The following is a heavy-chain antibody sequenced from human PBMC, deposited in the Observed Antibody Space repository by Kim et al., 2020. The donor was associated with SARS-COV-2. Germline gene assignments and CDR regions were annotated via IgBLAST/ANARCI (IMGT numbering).Heavy chain of an antibody. D-gene: IGHD2-2*01. CDR1: GGSISSSSYY. CDR2: IYYSGST. J-gene: IGHJ3*02. CDR3: ARQGPGYCSSTSCLDAFDI. Sequence: SETLSLTCTVSGGSISSSSYYWGWIRQPPGKGLEWIGSIYYSGSTYYNPSLKSRVTISVDTSKNQFSLKLSSVTAADTAVYYCARQGPGYCSSTSCLDAFDIWGQGTMVTVSS. V-gene: IGHV4-39*01.